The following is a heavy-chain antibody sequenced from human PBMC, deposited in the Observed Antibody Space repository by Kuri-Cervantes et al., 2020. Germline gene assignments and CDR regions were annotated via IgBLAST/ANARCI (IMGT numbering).Heavy chain of an antibody. CDR2: INHSGST. Sequence: SQTLSLTCAVYGGSFSGYYWSWIRQPPGKGLEWIGEINHSGSTNYNPSLKSRVTISVDTSKNQFSLKPSSVTAADTAVYYCAREPAAGALWFDPWGQGTLVTVSS. D-gene: IGHD6-13*01. CDR1: GGSFSGYY. CDR3: AREPAAGALWFDP. V-gene: IGHV4-34*01. J-gene: IGHJ5*02.